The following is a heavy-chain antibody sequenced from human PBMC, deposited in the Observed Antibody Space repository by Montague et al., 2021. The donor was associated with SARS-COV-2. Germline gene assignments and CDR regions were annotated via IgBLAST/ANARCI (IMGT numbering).Heavy chain of an antibody. J-gene: IGHJ6*02. V-gene: IGHV6-1*01. CDR1: GDSVSSNCAT. Sequence: CAISGDSVSSNCATWNWVRHSPSRGREWRGRTDYRSKWYNDYAVSVRGRVTINPDTSKNQLSLQLNSVTPEDTAIYYCTSGREGNYNVMDVWGQGTTVTVSS. CDR3: TSGREGNYNVMDV. CDR2: TDYRSKWYN. D-gene: IGHD1-1*01.